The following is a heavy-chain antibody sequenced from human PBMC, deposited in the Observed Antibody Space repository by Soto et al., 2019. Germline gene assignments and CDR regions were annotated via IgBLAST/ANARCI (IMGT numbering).Heavy chain of an antibody. V-gene: IGHV1-8*01. Sequence: QVQLVQSGAEVKKPGASVKVSCKASGYTFTSYDINWVRQATGQGLEWMGWMNPNSGNTGYAQKFQGRVTMTRNTSISTAYMELSSLRSEDTAVYYCATHEVHWISTNCYFVGFDPWGQGTLVTVSS. CDR2: MNPNSGNT. D-gene: IGHD2-2*01. CDR1: GYTFTSYD. J-gene: IGHJ5*02. CDR3: ATHEVHWISTNCYFVGFDP.